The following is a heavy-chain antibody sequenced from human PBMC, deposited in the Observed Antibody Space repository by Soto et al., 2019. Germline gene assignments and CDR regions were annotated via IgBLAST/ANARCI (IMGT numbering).Heavy chain of an antibody. CDR2: ISAYNGNT. D-gene: IGHD7-27*01. CDR3: ARAPNSFFDY. J-gene: IGHJ4*02. Sequence: ASVKGSCKASGGTFSSYAISWVRQAPGQGLEWMGWISAYNGNTNYAQKLQGRVTMTTDTSTSTAYMELRSLRSDDTAVYYCARAPNSFFDYWGQGTLVTVSS. CDR1: GGTFSSYA. V-gene: IGHV1-18*01.